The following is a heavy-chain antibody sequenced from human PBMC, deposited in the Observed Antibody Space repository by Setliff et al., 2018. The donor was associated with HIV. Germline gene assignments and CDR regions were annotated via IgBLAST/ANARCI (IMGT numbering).Heavy chain of an antibody. V-gene: IGHV4-39*07. CDR1: GDSIISGSYY. CDR2: IYNGGAS. J-gene: IGHJ5*02. CDR3: AREAPSEPTRYYNFWSGYPDWFDP. Sequence: SETLSLTCIVTGDSIISGSYYWAWLRQPPGKGLEWIGTIYNGGASHYNPSLKSRVIIFLDPSKNQFSLELTSVNAADTAVYYCAREAPSEPTRYYNFWSGYPDWFDPWGPGTLVTVSS. D-gene: IGHD3-3*01.